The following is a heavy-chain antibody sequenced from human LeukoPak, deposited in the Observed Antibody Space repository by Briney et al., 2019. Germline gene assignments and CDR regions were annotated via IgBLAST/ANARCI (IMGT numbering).Heavy chain of an antibody. CDR1: GGTFISYA. CDR2: IIPILGIA. D-gene: IGHD3-9*01. J-gene: IGHJ6*02. Sequence: ASVKVSCTASGGTFISYAISWVRQAPGQGLEWMGRIIPILGIANYAQKFQGRVTITADKSTSTAYMELSSLRSEDTAVYYCARVGGPDYDILTGYYIYGMDVWGQGTTVTVSS. CDR3: ARVGGPDYDILTGYYIYGMDV. V-gene: IGHV1-69*04.